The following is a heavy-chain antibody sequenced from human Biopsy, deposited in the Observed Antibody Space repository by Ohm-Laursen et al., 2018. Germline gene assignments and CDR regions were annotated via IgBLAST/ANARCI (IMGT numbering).Heavy chain of an antibody. V-gene: IGHV4-4*07. J-gene: IGHJ3*01. CDR3: AREVEGLLRALDL. CDR1: GAPMTGYF. CDR2: IYTIGDT. Sequence: TLSLTCTVSGAPMTGYFWTCVRQPAGKGLEWIGHIYTIGDTTYNPSLESRVTMSLDTSKNQFSLKMTSLTAADTAVYFCAREVEGLLRALDLWGQGTMVTVSS. D-gene: IGHD3-3*01.